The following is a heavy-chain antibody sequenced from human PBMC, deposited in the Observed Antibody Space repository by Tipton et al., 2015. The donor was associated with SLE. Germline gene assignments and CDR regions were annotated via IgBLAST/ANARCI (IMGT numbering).Heavy chain of an antibody. CDR3: ATEGPHGYGAPSY. V-gene: IGHV4-59*11. CDR1: GGSISSHY. J-gene: IGHJ4*02. CDR2: INYSGYT. Sequence: TLSLTCTVSGGSISSHYWNWIRQPPGRGLEWIGNINYSGYTSYNPSLKSRVSISLETSKNQFSLKLSSVTAADTAVYYCATEGPHGYGAPSYWGQGTLVTVSP. D-gene: IGHD4/OR15-4a*01.